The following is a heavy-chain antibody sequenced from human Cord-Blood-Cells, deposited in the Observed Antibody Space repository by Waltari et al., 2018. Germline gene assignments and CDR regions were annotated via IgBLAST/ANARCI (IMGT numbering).Heavy chain of an antibody. CDR1: GGSISSSSYY. J-gene: IGHJ4*02. CDR3: ARGYYGSGSYYRGLDY. Sequence: QLQLQDSGPGLVKPSETLSLTCTVSGGSISSSSYYWGWIRQPPGKGLEWIGSIYYSGSTYYNPSLKSRVTISVDTSKNQFSLKLSSVTAADTAVYYCARGYYGSGSYYRGLDYWGQGTLVTVSS. D-gene: IGHD3-10*01. CDR2: IYYSGST. V-gene: IGHV4-39*01.